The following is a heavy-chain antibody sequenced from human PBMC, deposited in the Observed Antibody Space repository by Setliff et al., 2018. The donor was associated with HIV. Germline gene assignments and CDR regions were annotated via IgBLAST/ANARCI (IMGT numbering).Heavy chain of an antibody. CDR1: GFTFTDAW. V-gene: IGHV3-15*01. Sequence: GGSLRLSCTASGFTFTDAWLIWVRQAPGKGLEWVGRIKSKTDGGTTDHAAPVKGRFTISRDDSRKTLYLQMNSLQTEDTAVYYCTTGYDSSGYELVYFDYWGQGTLVTVSS. D-gene: IGHD3-22*01. CDR2: IKSKTDGGTT. CDR3: TTGYDSSGYELVYFDY. J-gene: IGHJ4*02.